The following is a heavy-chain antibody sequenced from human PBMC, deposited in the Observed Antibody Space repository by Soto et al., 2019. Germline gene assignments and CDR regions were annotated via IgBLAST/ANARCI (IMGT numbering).Heavy chain of an antibody. Sequence: ASVKVSCKASGYTFTGNYMHWLRESPGQGLEWMGWINPNSGGTNYAQKFQGRVTMTRDTSISTAYMELSRLRSDDTAVYYCARDRDHYGSGSSFDYWGQGTLVTVSS. CDR2: INPNSGGT. CDR1: GYTFTGNY. V-gene: IGHV1-2*02. J-gene: IGHJ4*02. D-gene: IGHD3-10*01. CDR3: ARDRDHYGSGSSFDY.